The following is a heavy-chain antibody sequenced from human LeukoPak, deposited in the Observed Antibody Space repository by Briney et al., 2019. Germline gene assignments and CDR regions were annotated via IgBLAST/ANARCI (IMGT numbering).Heavy chain of an antibody. V-gene: IGHV3-30*04. CDR2: ISYDGSNK. CDR3: ARDGGTIMITFGGVIGASDI. D-gene: IGHD3-16*01. J-gene: IGHJ3*02. Sequence: GRSLRLSCAASGFTFSSYAMHWVRQAPGKGLEWVAVISYDGSNKYYADSVKGRFTISRDNSKNTLYLQMNSLRAEDTAVYYCARDGGTIMITFGGVIGASDIWGQGTMVTVSS. CDR1: GFTFSSYA.